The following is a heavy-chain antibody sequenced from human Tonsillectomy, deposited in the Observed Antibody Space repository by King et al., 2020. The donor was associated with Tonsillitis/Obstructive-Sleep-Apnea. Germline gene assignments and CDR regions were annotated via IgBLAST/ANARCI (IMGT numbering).Heavy chain of an antibody. V-gene: IGHV4-39*01. CDR3: ARQELLWFGELSYFDY. Sequence: QLQESGPGLVKPSETLSLTCTVSGGSISSSSYYWGWIRQPPGKGLEWIGSIYYSGSTYYNPSLKSRVTISVDTSKNQFSLKLSSVTAADTAVYYCARQELLWFGELSYFDYWGQGTLVTVSS. CDR2: IYYSGST. D-gene: IGHD3-10*01. CDR1: GGSISSSSYY. J-gene: IGHJ4*02.